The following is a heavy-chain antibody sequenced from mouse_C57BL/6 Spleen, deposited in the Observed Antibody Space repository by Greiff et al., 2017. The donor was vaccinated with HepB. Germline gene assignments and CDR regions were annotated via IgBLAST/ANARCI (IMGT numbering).Heavy chain of an antibody. D-gene: IGHD2-1*01. J-gene: IGHJ2*01. V-gene: IGHV14-1*01. CDR2: IDPEDGDT. Sequence: EVKLQQSGAELVRPGASVKLSCTASGFNIKDYYMNWVKQRPEQGLEWIGRIDPEDGDTEYAPKFQGKATMTADTSSNTAYLQLSSLTSEDTAVYYCIYYGNYYFDYWGQGTTLTVSS. CDR3: IYYGNYYFDY. CDR1: GFNIKDYY.